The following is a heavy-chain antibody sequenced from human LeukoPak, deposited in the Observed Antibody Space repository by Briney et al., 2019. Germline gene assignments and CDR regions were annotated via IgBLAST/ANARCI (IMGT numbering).Heavy chain of an antibody. J-gene: IGHJ4*02. CDR1: GGSFSGYY. D-gene: IGHD3-3*01. V-gene: IGHV4-34*01. Sequence: SETLSLTCAVYGGSFSGYYWSWIRQPPGKGLEWIGEINHSGSTNYNPSLKSRVTISVDTSKNQFSLKLSSVTAADTAVYYCARERGDYDFWSGYYIARCGYFDYWGREPWSPSPQ. CDR3: ARERGDYDFWSGYYIARCGYFDY. CDR2: INHSGST.